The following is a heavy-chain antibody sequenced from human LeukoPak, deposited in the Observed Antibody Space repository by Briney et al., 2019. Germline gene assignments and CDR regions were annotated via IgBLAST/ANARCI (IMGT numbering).Heavy chain of an antibody. V-gene: IGHV1-2*02. CDR1: GYTFTAYY. J-gene: IGHJ3*02. CDR3: ARGGWYDSPREAFDI. Sequence: ASVKVSCKASGYTFTAYYIQWVRQAPGQGLEWMGYISPNSGGTNYAQKFQGRVTMTRDTSISTAYMELSRLRSDDTAVYYCARGGWYDSPREAFDIWGQGTMVTVSS. CDR2: ISPNSGGT. D-gene: IGHD3-22*01.